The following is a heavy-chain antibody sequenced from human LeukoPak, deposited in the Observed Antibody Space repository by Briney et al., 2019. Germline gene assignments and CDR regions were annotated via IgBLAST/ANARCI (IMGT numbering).Heavy chain of an antibody. V-gene: IGHV1-18*04. Sequence: ASVKVSCKASGHTFTTYGITWVRQAPGQGLEWRGWISAYNGNTNYAQKLQGRVTMTTDTSTSTAYMELRSLRSDDTAVYYCARALVDGYKELGYWGQGTLVTVSS. J-gene: IGHJ4*02. CDR2: ISAYNGNT. D-gene: IGHD5-24*01. CDR3: ARALVDGYKELGY. CDR1: GHTFTTYG.